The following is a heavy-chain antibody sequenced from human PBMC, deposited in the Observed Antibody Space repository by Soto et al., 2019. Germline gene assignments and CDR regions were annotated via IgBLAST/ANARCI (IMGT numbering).Heavy chain of an antibody. Sequence: GASVKVSCKVSGYTLTELSMHWVRQAPGKGLEWMGGFDPEDGETIYAQKFQGRVTMTEDTSTDTAYMELSSLRSEDTAVYYCATDHIAAAGLEYFQHWGQGTLVTVSS. CDR3: ATDHIAAAGLEYFQH. D-gene: IGHD6-13*01. CDR2: FDPEDGET. CDR1: GYTLTELS. V-gene: IGHV1-24*01. J-gene: IGHJ1*01.